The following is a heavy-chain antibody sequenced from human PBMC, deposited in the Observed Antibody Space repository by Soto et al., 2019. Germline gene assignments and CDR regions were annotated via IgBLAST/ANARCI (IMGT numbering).Heavy chain of an antibody. Sequence: QVQLQESGPGLVKPSGTLSLTCAVSGGSIRSNNWWSWVRQPPGKGLEWIGEISHSGSTNYNPSLKSRVTMSVDKSKNQFSLNRSSVSAADTAVYYCARVRPPTAWYNWFDPWGQGTPVTVSS. J-gene: IGHJ5*02. CDR3: ARVRPPTAWYNWFDP. CDR2: ISHSGST. CDR1: GGSIRSNNW. V-gene: IGHV4-4*02.